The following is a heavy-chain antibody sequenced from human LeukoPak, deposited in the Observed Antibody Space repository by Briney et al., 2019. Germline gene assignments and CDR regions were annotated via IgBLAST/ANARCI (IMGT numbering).Heavy chain of an antibody. D-gene: IGHD5-18*01. Sequence: GESLKISCKGYGYRFTSYWIGWVRQMPGKGLELMGIIFPADSDTRYSPSFQGQVTISADKSTNTAYLQWSSLKASDTAMYYCARPESGSSYGYYTYWGQGTLVTVSS. CDR3: ARPESGSSYGYYTY. CDR2: IFPADSDT. J-gene: IGHJ4*02. CDR1: GYRFTSYW. V-gene: IGHV5-51*01.